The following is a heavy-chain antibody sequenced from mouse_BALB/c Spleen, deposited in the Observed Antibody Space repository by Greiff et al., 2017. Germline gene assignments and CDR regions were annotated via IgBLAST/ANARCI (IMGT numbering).Heavy chain of an antibody. V-gene: IGHV5-12-1*01. J-gene: IGHJ2*01. CDR1: GFAFSSYD. Sequence: EVMLVESGGGLVKPGGSRKLSCAASGFAFSSYDMPWVRQTPEKRLEWVAYISSGGGSTYYPDTVKGRFTISRDNAKNTLYLQMSSLKSEDTAMYCSLTEAGDYWGQGTTLTVSS. CDR3: LTEAGDY. CDR2: ISSGGGST. D-gene: IGHD4-1*01.